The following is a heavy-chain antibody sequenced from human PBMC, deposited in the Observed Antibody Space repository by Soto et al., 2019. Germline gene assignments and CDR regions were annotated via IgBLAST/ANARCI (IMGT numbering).Heavy chain of an antibody. V-gene: IGHV1-3*05. D-gene: IGHD5-18*01. CDR2: INAGNGNT. CDR3: ATTVLLWGDV. Sequence: QVQVVQSGAEEKKPGASVKVSCKASGYTFINYAMYWVRQAPGQRLEWMGGINAGNGNTKYSQKFQGRVTITRDTTASTAYMGLTRLGSEDTAVYYCATTVLLWGDVWGQGTTVTVSS. J-gene: IGHJ6*02. CDR1: GYTFINYA.